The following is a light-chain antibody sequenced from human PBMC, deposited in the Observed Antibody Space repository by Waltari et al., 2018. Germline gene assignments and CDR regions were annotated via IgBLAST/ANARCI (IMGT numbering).Light chain of an antibody. CDR2: DVS. CDR3: SSYTSSSTLWV. V-gene: IGLV2-14*01. J-gene: IGLJ3*02. Sequence: QSALTHPASVSGSRGMSLTMSCPGTSSYSGAYNFVSGYQQHPGKAPKLLIYDVSNRPSGVSNRFSGSKSGNTASLTISGLQAEDEADYYCSSYTSSSTLWVFGGGTKLTIL. CDR1: SSYSGAYNF.